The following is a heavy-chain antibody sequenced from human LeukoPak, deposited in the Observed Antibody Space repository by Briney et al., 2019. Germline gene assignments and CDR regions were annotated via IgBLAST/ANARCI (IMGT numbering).Heavy chain of an antibody. CDR2: IIPIFGTA. CDR3: ARGYCSSTYCYSTVRGYYYYMDV. V-gene: IGHV1-69*01. D-gene: IGHD2-2*02. J-gene: IGHJ6*03. Sequence: ASVKVSCKASGGTFSSYAISWVRQAPGQGLEWMGGIIPIFGTANYAQKFQGRVTITADESTSTAYMELSSLRSEDTAVYYCARGYCSSTYCYSTVRGYYYYMDVWGKGITVTVSS. CDR1: GGTFSSYA.